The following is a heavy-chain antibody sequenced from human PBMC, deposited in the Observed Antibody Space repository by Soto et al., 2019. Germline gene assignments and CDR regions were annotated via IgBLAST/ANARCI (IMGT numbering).Heavy chain of an antibody. V-gene: IGHV3-33*01. CDR1: GFTFSSYG. CDR3: ERWHSSSWYVYYYGMVV. Sequence: GGSLRLSCAASGFTFSSYGMHWVRQAPGKGLEWVAVIWYDGSNKYYADSVKGRFTISRDNSKNTLYLQMNSLRAEDTAVYYCERWHSSSWYVYYYGMVVWGQGTTVTVSS. D-gene: IGHD6-13*01. J-gene: IGHJ6*02. CDR2: IWYDGSNK.